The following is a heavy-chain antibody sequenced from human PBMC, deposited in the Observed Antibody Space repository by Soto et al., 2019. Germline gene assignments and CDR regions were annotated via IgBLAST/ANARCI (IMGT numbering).Heavy chain of an antibody. CDR3: ARDSMTGLNWFDP. CDR1: GVTFSSYS. D-gene: IGHD3-9*01. V-gene: IGHV3-48*01. Sequence: GGSLRLSCAASGVTFSSYSMNWVRQAPGKGLEWVSYISSSSSTIYYADSVKGRFTISRDNAKNSLYLQMNSLRAEDTAVYYCARDSMTGLNWFDPWGQGTLVTVSS. CDR2: ISSSSSTI. J-gene: IGHJ5*02.